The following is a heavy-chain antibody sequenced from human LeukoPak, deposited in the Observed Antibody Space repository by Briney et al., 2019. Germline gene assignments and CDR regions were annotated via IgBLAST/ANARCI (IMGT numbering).Heavy chain of an antibody. V-gene: IGHV3-30-3*01. CDR1: GFTFSSYA. CDR2: ISYDGSNK. J-gene: IGHJ4*02. D-gene: IGHD2/OR15-2a*01. CDR3: ARDEPSPDSTDLDY. Sequence: PGRSLRLSCAASGFTFSSYAMHWVRQAPGKGLEWVAVISYDGSNKYYADSVKGRFTISRDNSKNTLDLQMNSLRAEDTAVYYCARDEPSPDSTDLDYWGQGTLVTVSS.